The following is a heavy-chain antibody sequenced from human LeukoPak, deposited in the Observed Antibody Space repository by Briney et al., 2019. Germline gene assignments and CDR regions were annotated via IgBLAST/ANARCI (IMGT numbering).Heavy chain of an antibody. Sequence: SETLSLTCTVSGGSISSYYWSWIRQPAGKGLEWIGRIYTSGSTNYNPSLKSRVTMSVDTSKNQFSLKLSSVTAADTAVYYCARVVTMVRGVIIPGWFDPWGQGTLVTVSS. CDR1: GGSISSYY. J-gene: IGHJ5*02. V-gene: IGHV4-4*07. CDR3: ARVVTMVRGVIIPGWFDP. CDR2: IYTSGST. D-gene: IGHD3-10*01.